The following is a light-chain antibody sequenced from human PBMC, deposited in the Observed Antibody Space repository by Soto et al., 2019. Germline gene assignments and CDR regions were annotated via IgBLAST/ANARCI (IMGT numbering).Light chain of an antibody. Sequence: ALTQPPSASGSPGQSVTISCTGTSSDVGAYNYVSWYQQHPGKAPKLMIYEVSKRPSGVPDRFSGSKSANTASLTVSGLQAEDEADYYCSSYAGSNNYVFGTGTKVTVL. CDR1: SSDVGAYNY. V-gene: IGLV2-8*01. J-gene: IGLJ1*01. CDR3: SSYAGSNNYV. CDR2: EVS.